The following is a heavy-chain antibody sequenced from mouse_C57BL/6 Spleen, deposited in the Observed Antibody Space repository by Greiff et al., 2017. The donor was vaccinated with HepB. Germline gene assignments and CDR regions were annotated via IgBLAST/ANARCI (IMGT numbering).Heavy chain of an antibody. V-gene: IGHV1-82*01. CDR1: GYAFSSSW. Sequence: QVHVKQSGPELVKPGASVKISCKASGYAFSSSWMNWVKQRPGKGLEWIGRIYPGDGDTNYNGKFKGKATLTADKSSSTAYMQLSSLTSEDSAVYFCASPHLYGSSHWYFDVWGTGTTVTVSS. CDR2: IYPGDGDT. J-gene: IGHJ1*03. CDR3: ASPHLYGSSHWYFDV. D-gene: IGHD1-1*01.